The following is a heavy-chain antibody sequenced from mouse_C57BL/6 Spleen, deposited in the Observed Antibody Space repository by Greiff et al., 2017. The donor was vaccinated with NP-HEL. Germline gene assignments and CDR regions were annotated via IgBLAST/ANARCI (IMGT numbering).Heavy chain of an antibody. CDR1: GYTFTSYW. J-gene: IGHJ1*03. CDR2: IHPTSGST. D-gene: IGHD1-3*01. CDR3: TRALNWYFDV. V-gene: IGHV1-64*01. Sequence: QVQLQQSGAELVKPGASVKLSCKASGYTFTSYWMHWVKQRPGQGLEWIGMIHPTSGSTNYNEKFKSKATLTVDKSSSTAYMQLSSLTSEDSAVYYSTRALNWYFDVWGTGTTVTVSS.